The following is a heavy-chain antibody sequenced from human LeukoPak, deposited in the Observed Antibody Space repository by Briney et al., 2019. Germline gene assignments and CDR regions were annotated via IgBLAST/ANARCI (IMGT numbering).Heavy chain of an antibody. D-gene: IGHD3-22*01. CDR3: AKGLSYYYDSSGKAFDY. CDR2: ISGSGGST. Sequence: PGGSLRLSCAASGFTFSSYAMSWVRQAPGKGLEWVSAISGSGGSTYYADSVKGRFNISRDNSKNTLYLQMNSLRAEDTAVYYCAKGLSYYYDSSGKAFDYWGQGTLVTVSS. CDR1: GFTFSSYA. V-gene: IGHV3-23*01. J-gene: IGHJ4*02.